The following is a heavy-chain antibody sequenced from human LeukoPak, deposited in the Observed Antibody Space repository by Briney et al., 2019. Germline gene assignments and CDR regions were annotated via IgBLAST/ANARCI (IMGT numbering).Heavy chain of an antibody. Sequence: GGSLRLSCAASGFTFDDYGMSWVRHAPGKGLEWVSGINWNGGSTGYADSVKGRFTIFRDNAKKSLYLQMNSLRAEDTALYYCARDQKNYYYMDVWGKGTTVTVSS. CDR1: GFTFDDYG. V-gene: IGHV3-20*04. CDR3: ARDQKNYYYMDV. CDR2: INWNGGST. J-gene: IGHJ6*03.